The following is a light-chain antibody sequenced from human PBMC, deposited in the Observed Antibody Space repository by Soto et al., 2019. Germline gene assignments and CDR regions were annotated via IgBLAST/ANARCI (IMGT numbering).Light chain of an antibody. CDR3: QHYGSSSPPWT. V-gene: IGKV3-20*01. Sequence: EIVLTQSPGTLSLSPGERATLSCRASQSVSSSFLAWHQQKPGQAPGLLIYDASSRATGIPDRFSGSGSGTDFTLTISRLEPEDFAVYYCQHYGSSSPPWTFGQGTKVDIK. J-gene: IGKJ1*01. CDR1: QSVSSSF. CDR2: DAS.